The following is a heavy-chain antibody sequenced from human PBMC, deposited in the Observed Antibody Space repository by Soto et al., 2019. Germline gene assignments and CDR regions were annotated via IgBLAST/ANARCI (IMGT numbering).Heavy chain of an antibody. V-gene: IGHV4-31*03. J-gene: IGHJ6*02. Sequence: PSETLSLTCTVSGGSIXSGGYYWSWIRQHPGKGLEWIGYIYYSGSTYYNPSLKSRVTISVDTSKNQFSLKLSSVTAADTAVYYCARDLGGSGPYYYYGMDVWGQGTTVTVSS. CDR2: IYYSGST. D-gene: IGHD3-10*01. CDR3: ARDLGGSGPYYYYGMDV. CDR1: GGSIXSGGYY.